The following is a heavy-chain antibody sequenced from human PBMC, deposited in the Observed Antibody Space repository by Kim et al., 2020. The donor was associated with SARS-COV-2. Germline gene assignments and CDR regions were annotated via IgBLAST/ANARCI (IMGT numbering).Heavy chain of an antibody. V-gene: IGHV4-34*01. CDR1: GGSFSGYY. Sequence: SETLSLTCAVYGGSFSGYYWSWIRQPPGKGLEWIGEINHSGSTNYNPSLKSRVTISVDTSKNQFSLKLSSVTAAYTAVYYCARVPTLLRYFQHWGQGTLVTVSS. CDR2: INHSGST. CDR3: ARVPTLLRYFQH. D-gene: IGHD2-15*01. J-gene: IGHJ1*01.